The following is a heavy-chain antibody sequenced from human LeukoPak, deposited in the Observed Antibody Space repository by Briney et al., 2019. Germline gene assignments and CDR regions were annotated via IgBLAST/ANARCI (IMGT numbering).Heavy chain of an antibody. Sequence: GGSLRLSCAASGFTFSSYAMHWVRQAPGKGLEWVAVISYDGSNKYYADSVKGRFTISRDNSKNTLYLQMNSLRAEDTAVYYCARDPRMARGVTFNWFDPWGQGTLVTVSS. CDR3: ARDPRMARGVTFNWFDP. CDR1: GFTFSSYA. J-gene: IGHJ5*02. D-gene: IGHD3-10*01. CDR2: ISYDGSNK. V-gene: IGHV3-30-3*01.